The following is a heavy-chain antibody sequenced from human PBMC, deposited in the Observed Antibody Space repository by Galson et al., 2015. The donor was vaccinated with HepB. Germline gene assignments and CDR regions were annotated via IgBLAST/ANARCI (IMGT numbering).Heavy chain of an antibody. CDR2: ISSSGSTI. Sequence: SLRLSCAASGFTFSDYYMSWIRQAPGKGLEWVSYISSSGSTIYYADSVKGRFTISRDNAKNSLYLQMNSPRAEDTAVYYCARDGAVQGYYYYGMDVWGQGTTVTVSS. CDR3: ARDGAVQGYYYYGMDV. D-gene: IGHD3-16*01. V-gene: IGHV3-11*01. CDR1: GFTFSDYY. J-gene: IGHJ6*02.